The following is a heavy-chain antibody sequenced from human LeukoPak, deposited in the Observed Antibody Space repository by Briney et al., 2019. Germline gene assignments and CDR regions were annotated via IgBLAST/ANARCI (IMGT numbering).Heavy chain of an antibody. Sequence: GGSLRLSCAASGFTLSSYAMSWVRQAPGKGLEWVSLISGNAGSTYYADSVKGRFTISRDITKNTLYLQMNSLRAEDTAVYYCAKDDSGSYPGYFDYWGQGTLVTVSS. CDR1: GFTLSSYA. J-gene: IGHJ4*02. CDR3: AKDDSGSYPGYFDY. CDR2: ISGNAGST. D-gene: IGHD1-26*01. V-gene: IGHV3-23*01.